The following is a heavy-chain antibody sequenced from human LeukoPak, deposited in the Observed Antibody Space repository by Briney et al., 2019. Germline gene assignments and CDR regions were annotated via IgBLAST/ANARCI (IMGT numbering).Heavy chain of an antibody. CDR1: GGSFSGYY. D-gene: IGHD5-18*01. CDR3: ARGPLVYSYLYYFDY. V-gene: IGHV4-34*01. Sequence: SETLSLTCTVYGGSFSGYYWSWIRQPPGKGLEWIGEINHSGSTNYNPSLKSRVTISVDTSKNQFSLKLSSVTAADTAVYYCARGPLVYSYLYYFDYWGQGTLVTVSS. CDR2: INHSGST. J-gene: IGHJ4*02.